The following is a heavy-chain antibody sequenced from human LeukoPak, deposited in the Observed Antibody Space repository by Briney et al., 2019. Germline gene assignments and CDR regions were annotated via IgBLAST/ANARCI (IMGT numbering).Heavy chain of an antibody. D-gene: IGHD3-10*01. CDR2: IYYNGNT. V-gene: IGHV4-39*06. CDR1: GGSISSSTYY. Sequence: SETLSLTCIVSGGSISSSTYYWGWIRQPPGKGLEWIGNIYYNGNTYYNPSLKSRVTISADTSKNQFPLKLNSVTAADTAVYYCVRDGKEFGTLDYWGQGTLVTVSS. CDR3: VRDGKEFGTLDY. J-gene: IGHJ4*02.